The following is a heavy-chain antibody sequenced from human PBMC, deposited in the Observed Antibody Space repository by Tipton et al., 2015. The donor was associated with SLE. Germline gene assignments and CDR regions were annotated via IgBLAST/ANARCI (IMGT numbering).Heavy chain of an antibody. CDR2: IGSSGNT. CDR3: AKETGTYYSTWFDS. Sequence: TLSLTCSVSGASMNSCSFSWPCIRFPAGTALKWLGHIGSSGNTHYNPSLRSRVSISVDVSRNQFSLTLNSVTAADTATYSCAKETGTYYSTWFDSWGQGNLVAVSS. V-gene: IGHV4-61*09. D-gene: IGHD1-26*01. CDR1: GASMNSCSFS. J-gene: IGHJ5*01.